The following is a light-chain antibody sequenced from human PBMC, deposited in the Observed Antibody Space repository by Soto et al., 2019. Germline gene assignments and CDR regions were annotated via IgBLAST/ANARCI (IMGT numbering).Light chain of an antibody. J-gene: IGLJ2*01. V-gene: IGLV2-14*01. CDR1: SSDVGGYDY. CDR3: SSYTTSSTPWV. CDR2: EVN. Sequence: QSALTQPASVSGSPGQSITISCTGTSSDVGGYDYVSWYQQHPGKAPKLMIYEVNNRPSGVSNRFSGSKSGNTASLTISVLQAEDEADYYCSSYTTSSTPWVFGGGTKLTVL.